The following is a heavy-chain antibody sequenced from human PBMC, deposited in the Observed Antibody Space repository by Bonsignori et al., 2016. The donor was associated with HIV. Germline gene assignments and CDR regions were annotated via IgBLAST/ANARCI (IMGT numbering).Heavy chain of an antibody. CDR3: ARETITVFGVVEGLGFDI. J-gene: IGHJ3*02. CDR2: IYTSGST. D-gene: IGHD3-3*01. Sequence: WIRQPPGKGLEWIGRIYTSGSTNYNPSLKXKRVTISVDTSKNQFSLKLSSLTAADTAVYYCARETITVFGVVEGLGFDIWGQGTMVTVSS. V-gene: IGHV4-61*02.